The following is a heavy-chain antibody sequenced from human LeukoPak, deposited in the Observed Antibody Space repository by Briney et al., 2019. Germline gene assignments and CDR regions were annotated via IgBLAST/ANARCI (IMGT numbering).Heavy chain of an antibody. CDR3: ARGNFGYSYADRWDYFDY. Sequence: ASVTVSCTASGYTFTGYYMHWVRQAPGQGLEWMGRINPNSGGTNYAQKFQGRVTMTRDTSISTAYMELSRLRSDDTAVYYCARGNFGYSYADRWDYFDYWGQGTLVTVSS. D-gene: IGHD5-18*01. CDR1: GYTFTGYY. J-gene: IGHJ4*02. CDR2: INPNSGGT. V-gene: IGHV1-2*06.